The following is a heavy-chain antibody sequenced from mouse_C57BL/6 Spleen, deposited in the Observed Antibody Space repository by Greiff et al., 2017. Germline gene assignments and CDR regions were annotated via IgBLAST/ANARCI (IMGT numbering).Heavy chain of an antibody. CDR1: GFTFSSYG. J-gene: IGHJ2*01. CDR2: ISSGGSYT. CDR3: ARPLYDYGFDY. Sequence: DVKLVESGGDLVKPGGSLKLSCAASGFTFSSYGMSWVRQTPDKRLEWVATISSGGSYTYYPDSVKGRFTISRDNAKNTLYLQMSSLKSEDTAMYYCARPLYDYGFDYWGQGTTLTVSS. D-gene: IGHD2-4*01. V-gene: IGHV5-6*02.